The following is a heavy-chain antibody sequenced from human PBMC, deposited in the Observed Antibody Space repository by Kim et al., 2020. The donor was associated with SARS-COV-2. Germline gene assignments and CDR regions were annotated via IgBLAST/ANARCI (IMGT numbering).Heavy chain of an antibody. D-gene: IGHD2-15*01. V-gene: IGHV1-24*01. J-gene: IGHJ4*02. Sequence: ASVKVSCKVSGYTLTELSMHWVRQAPGKGLEWMGGFDPEDGETIYAQKFQGRVTMTEDTSTDTAYMELSSLRSEDTAVYYCATDLFYCSGGSCSVDYWGQGTLVTVSS. CDR2: FDPEDGET. CDR1: GYTLTELS. CDR3: ATDLFYCSGGSCSVDY.